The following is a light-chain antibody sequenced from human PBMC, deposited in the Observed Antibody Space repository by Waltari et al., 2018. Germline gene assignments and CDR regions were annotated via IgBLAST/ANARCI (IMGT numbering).Light chain of an antibody. V-gene: IGKV3-15*01. CDR2: GAS. CDR1: QSIDNN. CDR3: QQYNRWPPLT. J-gene: IGKJ4*01. Sequence: EVVMTQSPATLSVSPGERVTLSCKASQSIDNNLAWYQQKPGQAPRLLIYGASTRATGVPARCSGSGSGTEFTLTSSSLQSEDCAVFYCQQYNRWPPLTFGGGTKVEIK.